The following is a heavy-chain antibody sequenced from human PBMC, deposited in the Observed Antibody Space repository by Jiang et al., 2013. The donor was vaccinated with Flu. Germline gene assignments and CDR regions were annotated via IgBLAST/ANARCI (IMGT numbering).Heavy chain of an antibody. CDR3: AKDRTGYSYGLFDY. J-gene: IGHJ4*02. V-gene: IGHV1-69*06. CDR2: IIPIFGTT. D-gene: IGHD5-18*01. Sequence: QLVESGAEVKKPGSSVKVSCKASGGTLSSYASNWVRQAPGQGLEWMGGIIPIFGTTEYAQKFEGRVTITVDKSTSTAYMELSSLRSEDTAVYYCAKDRTGYSYGLFDYWGQGTLVTVSS. CDR1: GGTLSSYA.